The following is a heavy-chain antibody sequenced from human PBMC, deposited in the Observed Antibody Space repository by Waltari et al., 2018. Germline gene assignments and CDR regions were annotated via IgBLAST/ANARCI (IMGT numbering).Heavy chain of an antibody. D-gene: IGHD2-15*01. CDR3: ARIPHCSGGSCYWYYYYYGMDV. CDR1: GFSLSNARMG. Sequence: QVTLKESGPVLVKPTETLTLTCTVSGFSLSNARMGVSWIRQPPGKALEWLAHIFSNDEKSYSTSLKSRRTISKDTSKSQVVLTMTNMDPVDTATYYCARIPHCSGGSCYWYYYYYGMDVWGQGTTVTVSS. V-gene: IGHV2-26*01. J-gene: IGHJ6*02. CDR2: IFSNDEK.